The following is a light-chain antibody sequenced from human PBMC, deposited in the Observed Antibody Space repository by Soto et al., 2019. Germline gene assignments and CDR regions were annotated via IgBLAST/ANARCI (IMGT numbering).Light chain of an antibody. CDR3: LQDYNYPRT. Sequence: DMQMTQSPSTRSASVGDRVTITCRASQSISSWLAWYQQKPGKAPKLLIYKASSLESGVPSRFSGSGSGTEFTLTISSLQPEDFATYYCLQDYNYPRTFGQGTKVDIK. CDR2: KAS. CDR1: QSISSW. V-gene: IGKV1-5*03. J-gene: IGKJ1*01.